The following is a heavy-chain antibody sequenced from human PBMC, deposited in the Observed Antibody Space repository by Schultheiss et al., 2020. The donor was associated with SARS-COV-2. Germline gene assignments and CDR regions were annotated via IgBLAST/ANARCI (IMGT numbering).Heavy chain of an antibody. CDR2: FDPEDGET. V-gene: IGHV1-24*01. Sequence: ASVKVSCKVSGYTLTELSMHWVRQAPGKGLEWMGGFDPEDGETIYAQKFQGRVTMTEDTSTDTAYMELSSLRSEDTAVYYCATDYYDSSGRSMDVWGQGTTVTVSS. CDR3: ATDYYDSSGRSMDV. CDR1: GYTLTELS. J-gene: IGHJ6*02. D-gene: IGHD3-22*01.